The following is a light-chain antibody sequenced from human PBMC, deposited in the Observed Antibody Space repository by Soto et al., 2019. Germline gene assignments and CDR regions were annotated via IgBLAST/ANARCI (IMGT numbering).Light chain of an antibody. CDR3: SSFTSTSTRV. J-gene: IGLJ3*02. Sequence: QSALTQPPSVSGSPGQSVTISCTGTSSDVGGYNRVSWYQQPPGTAPKLMIYEVSNRPSGVPDRFSGSKSGNTASLTISGLQAEDEADCYCSSFTSTSTRVFGGGTQLTVL. CDR2: EVS. CDR1: SSDVGGYNR. V-gene: IGLV2-18*02.